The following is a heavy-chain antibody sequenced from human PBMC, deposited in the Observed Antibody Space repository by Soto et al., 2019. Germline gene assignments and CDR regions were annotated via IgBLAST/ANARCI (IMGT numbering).Heavy chain of an antibody. V-gene: IGHV3-21*01. CDR2: ISKSDYT. Sequence: GGSLRLSCTVSGFAFNKYGINWVRQAPGKGLEWVSSISKSDYTYYSDSVKGRFAISRDNAKSSVSLQMNTLRVEDTAVYYCTREDSIIIPAVSDFWGQGTLVTVSS. CDR3: TREDSIIIPAVSDF. J-gene: IGHJ4*02. D-gene: IGHD2-2*01. CDR1: GFAFNKYG.